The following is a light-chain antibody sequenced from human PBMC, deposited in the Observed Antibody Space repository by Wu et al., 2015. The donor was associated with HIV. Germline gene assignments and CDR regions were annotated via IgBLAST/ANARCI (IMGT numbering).Light chain of an antibody. V-gene: IGKV1-39*01. Sequence: DIQMTQSPSSLSASVGDRVTITCRASENINNELNWYQQKPGKAPNLPIYGASSLRSGVPSRFSGSGSGTDFTLTISSLQPEDFATYYCQQSYSTPMYSFGQGTKLEIK. CDR1: ENINNE. CDR2: GAS. CDR3: QQSYSTPMYS. J-gene: IGKJ2*03.